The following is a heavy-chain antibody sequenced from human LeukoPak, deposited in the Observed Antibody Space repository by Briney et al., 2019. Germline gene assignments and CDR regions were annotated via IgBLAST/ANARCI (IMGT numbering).Heavy chain of an antibody. Sequence: GASVKVSCETSGYTFTTYPISWVRQAPGQGLEWMGWITTYNGDTNYVQNLQGRVTMTADTSTSTAYMELSSLRSEDMAVYYCARDLAGAFDIWGQGTMVTVSS. J-gene: IGHJ3*02. CDR1: GYTFTTYP. D-gene: IGHD3-16*01. CDR3: ARDLAGAFDI. CDR2: ITTYNGDT. V-gene: IGHV1-18*03.